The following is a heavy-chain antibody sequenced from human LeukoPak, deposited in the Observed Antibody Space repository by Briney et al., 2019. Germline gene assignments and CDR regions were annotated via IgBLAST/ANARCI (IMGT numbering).Heavy chain of an antibody. V-gene: IGHV3-23*01. Sequence: GGSLRLSCAASGFTFSSYAMSWVRQAPGKGLEWVSAISGSGGSTYYADSVKGRFTTSRDNSKNTLYLQMNSLRAEDTAVYYCAKEGANYYDSSGFVPEYFQHWGQGTLVTVSS. D-gene: IGHD3-22*01. J-gene: IGHJ1*01. CDR3: AKEGANYYDSSGFVPEYFQH. CDR1: GFTFSSYA. CDR2: ISGSGGST.